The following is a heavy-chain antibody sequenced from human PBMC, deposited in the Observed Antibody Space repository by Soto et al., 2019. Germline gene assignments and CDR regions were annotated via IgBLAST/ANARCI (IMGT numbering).Heavy chain of an antibody. CDR3: DRGTDTAELFNFDD. V-gene: IGHV4-30-2*01. D-gene: IGHD2-2*01. J-gene: IGHJ4*02. CDR2: IYEYGAT. CDR1: GGSISSGGYC. Sequence: QLQLQESGSGLVKPSQTLSLTCAVSGGSISSGGYCWSWIRQPPGKGLEWIGYIYEYGATSYSPSLKSRVTISIDRSKNQFSLKLNSVTAADTAVYYCDRGTDTAELFNFDDWGQGTMVTVSS.